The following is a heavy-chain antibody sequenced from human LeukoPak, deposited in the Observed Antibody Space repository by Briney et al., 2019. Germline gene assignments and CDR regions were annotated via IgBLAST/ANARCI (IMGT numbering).Heavy chain of an antibody. D-gene: IGHD3-22*01. Sequence: KLGESLKISCKGSGYSFTSYWIGWVRQMPGKGLEWMGIIYPGDSDTRYSPSFQGQVTISADKSISTAYLQWSSLKASDTAMYYCARPYDSSGSESPFDIWGEGTMVTVSS. J-gene: IGHJ3*02. CDR2: IYPGDSDT. CDR1: GYSFTSYW. V-gene: IGHV5-51*01. CDR3: ARPYDSSGSESPFDI.